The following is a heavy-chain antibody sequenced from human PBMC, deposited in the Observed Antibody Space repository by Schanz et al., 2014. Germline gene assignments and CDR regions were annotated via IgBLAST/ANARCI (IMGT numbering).Heavy chain of an antibody. CDR2: ITAYNGDT. D-gene: IGHD3-10*01. Sequence: QVQLVQSGAEVKKPGASVKVSCKASGYTFTSHGISWVRQAPGQGLEWMGWITAYNGDTNYALKLQGRVTMTTDTATGTAYMELRSLRSDDTALYYCARDGGEVVRGVIEGVNHYYYGMDVWGQGTTXTVSS. CDR3: ARDGGEVVRGVIEGVNHYYYGMDV. V-gene: IGHV1-18*01. CDR1: GYTFTSHG. J-gene: IGHJ6*02.